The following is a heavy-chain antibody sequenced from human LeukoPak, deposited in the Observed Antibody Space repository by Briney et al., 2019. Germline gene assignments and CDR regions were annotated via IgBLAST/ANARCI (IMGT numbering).Heavy chain of an antibody. V-gene: IGHV3-33*08. CDR3: ARDGSFGRDV. CDR2: IWYAESST. D-gene: IGHD6-19*01. CDR1: GFTFSSYW. Sequence: PGGSLRLSCVASGFTFSSYWMSWVRQAPGKGLEWVAVIWYAESSTYYTDSVKGRFTISRDNSKKTVYLQMNSLRVEDTGVYYCARDGSFGRDVWGQGTTVTVSS. J-gene: IGHJ6*02.